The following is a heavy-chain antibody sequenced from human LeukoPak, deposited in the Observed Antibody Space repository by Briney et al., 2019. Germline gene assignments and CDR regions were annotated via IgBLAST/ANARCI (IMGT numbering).Heavy chain of an antibody. CDR3: AKDQKQLDAFDI. Sequence: GGSLRLSCAASGFMVGHKYMSWVRQAPGKGLEWVSGLSGSGGSTYYADSVKGRFTISRDNSKNTLYLQMNSLRAEDTAVYYCAKDQKQLDAFDIWGQGTMVTVSS. V-gene: IGHV3-23*01. CDR2: LSGSGGST. J-gene: IGHJ3*02. CDR1: GFMVGHKY. D-gene: IGHD6-13*01.